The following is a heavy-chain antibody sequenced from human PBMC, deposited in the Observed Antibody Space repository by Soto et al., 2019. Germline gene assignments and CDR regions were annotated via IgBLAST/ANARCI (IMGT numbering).Heavy chain of an antibody. D-gene: IGHD5-18*01. CDR2: IYTSGST. J-gene: IGHJ6*02. CDR1: GGSISSYC. Sequence: XETLSLPVTVSGGSISSYCWSWIRQPAGKGLEWIGRIYTSGSTNYNPSLKSRVTMSVDTSKNQFSLKLSSVTAADTAVYYCARVAVDTDSYYYYGMDVWGQRTTVTVSS. V-gene: IGHV4-4*07. CDR3: ARVAVDTDSYYYYGMDV.